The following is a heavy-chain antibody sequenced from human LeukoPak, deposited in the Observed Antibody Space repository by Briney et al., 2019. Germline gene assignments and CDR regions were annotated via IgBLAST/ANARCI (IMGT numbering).Heavy chain of an antibody. J-gene: IGHJ4*02. Sequence: PSETLSLTCAVSGGSISSGTYSWSWIRQPPGKGLEWIGYIYYSGTTYYNPSLKSRVTISVDTSKNQFSLNLTSVTAADTAVYYCARGPGGPWFGTIDYWGQGTLVTVSS. CDR1: GGSISSGTYS. V-gene: IGHV4-30-4*07. CDR3: ARGPGGPWFGTIDY. CDR2: IYYSGTT. D-gene: IGHD3-10*01.